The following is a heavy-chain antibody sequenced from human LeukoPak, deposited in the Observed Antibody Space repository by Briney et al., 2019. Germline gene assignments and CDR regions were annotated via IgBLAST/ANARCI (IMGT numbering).Heavy chain of an antibody. D-gene: IGHD6-13*01. CDR3: ARAWRYRSSWYHDY. V-gene: IGHV3-48*02. J-gene: IGHJ4*02. Sequence: GGSLRLSCAASGFSFSTYTMNWVRQAPGKGLDWVSYISSSSTIYYADSVKGRFTISRDNANNSLYLQMNSLRDEDTAVYYCARAWRYRSSWYHDYWGQGSLVTVSS. CDR2: ISSSSTI. CDR1: GFSFSTYT.